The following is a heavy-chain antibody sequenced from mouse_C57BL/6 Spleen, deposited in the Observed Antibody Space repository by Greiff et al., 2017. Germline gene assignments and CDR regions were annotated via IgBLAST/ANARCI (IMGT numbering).Heavy chain of an antibody. CDR2: INPGSGGT. V-gene: IGHV1-54*01. Sequence: VQRVESGAELVRPGTSVKVSCKASGYAFTNYLIEWVKQRPGQGLEWIGVINPGSGGTNYNEKFKGKATLTADKSSSTAYMQLSSLTSEDSAVYFCANNYYGSSPAWFAYWGQGTLVTVSA. CDR3: ANNYYGSSPAWFAY. CDR1: GYAFTNYL. J-gene: IGHJ3*01. D-gene: IGHD1-1*01.